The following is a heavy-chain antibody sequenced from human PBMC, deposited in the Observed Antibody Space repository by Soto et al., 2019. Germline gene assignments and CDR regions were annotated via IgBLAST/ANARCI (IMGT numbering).Heavy chain of an antibody. CDR2: IYYSGST. CDR3: ARGENYYDSSGYYGRWNLFDP. CDR1: GGSISSYY. V-gene: IGHV4-59*01. J-gene: IGHJ5*02. Sequence: PSETLSLTCTVSGGSISSYYWSWIRQPPGKGLEWIGYIYYSGSTNYNPSLKSRVTISVDTSKNQFSLKLSSVTAADTAVYYCARGENYYDSSGYYGRWNLFDPWGQGTLVIVSS. D-gene: IGHD3-22*01.